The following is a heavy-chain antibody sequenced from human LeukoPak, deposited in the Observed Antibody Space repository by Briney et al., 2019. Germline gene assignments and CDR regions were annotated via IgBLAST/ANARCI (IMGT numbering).Heavy chain of an antibody. Sequence: GGTLRLSRAASGFTVSSNYMSWARQAPGKGLEWVSVIYSGGSTYYADSLKNRFTISRDNSKNTLYLQMNSLRAEDTAVYYCARDLARDGMDVWGQGTTDADSS. CDR1: GFTVSSNY. CDR2: IYSGGST. CDR3: ARDLARDGMDV. V-gene: IGHV3-66*01. J-gene: IGHJ6*02. D-gene: IGHD6-6*01.